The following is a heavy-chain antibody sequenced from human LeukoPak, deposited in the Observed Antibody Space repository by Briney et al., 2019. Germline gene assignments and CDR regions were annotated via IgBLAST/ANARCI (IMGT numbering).Heavy chain of an antibody. CDR2: IYTSGST. CDR1: GGSISSGSYY. CDR3: ARAGNRGEQLAFDY. J-gene: IGHJ4*02. V-gene: IGHV4-61*02. D-gene: IGHD6-6*01. Sequence: SQTLSLTCTVSGGSISSGSYYWSWIRQPAGKGLEWIGRIYTSGSTNYNPSLKSRVTISVDTSKNQFSLKLSSVTAADTAVYYCARAGNRGEQLAFDYWGQGTLVTVSS.